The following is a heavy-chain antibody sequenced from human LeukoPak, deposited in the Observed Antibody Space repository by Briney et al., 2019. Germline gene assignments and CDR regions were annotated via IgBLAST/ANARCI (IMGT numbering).Heavy chain of an antibody. CDR3: AKNIAPSSWQTPSDC. CDR2: ISASRGTT. Sequence: PGGSLRLSSAPSGFTFSTYAMSWVRQAPGKGLEWVSGISASRGTTYYADSVKGRFTISRDNSKNTLYLQMNSLRGEDTAVYYCAKNIAPSSWQTPSDCWGQGTLVTVSS. CDR1: GFTFSTYA. J-gene: IGHJ4*02. D-gene: IGHD6-13*01. V-gene: IGHV3-23*01.